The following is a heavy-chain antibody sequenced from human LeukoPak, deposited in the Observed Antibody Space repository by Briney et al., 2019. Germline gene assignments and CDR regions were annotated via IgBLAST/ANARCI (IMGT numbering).Heavy chain of an antibody. D-gene: IGHD3-10*01. V-gene: IGHV1-2*02. J-gene: IGHJ5*02. CDR1: GYTFTGYY. Sequence: GASVKVSCKASGYTFTGYYMHWVRQAPGQGLEWMGWINPNSGGTNYAQKFQGRVTMTRDTSISTAYMELSRLRSDDTAVYYCARSLFMVRGVIISTGEGFDPWGQGTLVTVSS. CDR2: INPNSGGT. CDR3: ARSLFMVRGVIISTGEGFDP.